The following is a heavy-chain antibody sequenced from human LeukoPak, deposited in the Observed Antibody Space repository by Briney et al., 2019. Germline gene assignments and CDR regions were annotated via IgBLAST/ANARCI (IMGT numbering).Heavy chain of an antibody. CDR3: ARGVYDSSGYYYDYFDY. D-gene: IGHD3-22*01. CDR2: INPNSGGT. J-gene: IGHJ4*02. Sequence: ASVKVSCKASGYTFTGYYMHWVRQAPGQGLEWMGWINPNSGGTNYAQKFQGRVTMTRDTSISTAYMGLSRLRSDDTAVYYCARGVYDSSGYYYDYFDYWGQGTLVTVSS. V-gene: IGHV1-2*02. CDR1: GYTFTGYY.